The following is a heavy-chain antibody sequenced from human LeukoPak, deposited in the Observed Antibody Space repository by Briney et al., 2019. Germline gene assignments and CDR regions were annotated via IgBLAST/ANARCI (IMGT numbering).Heavy chain of an antibody. CDR3: VRAYDY. CDR1: GGSFSGSN. V-gene: IGHV4-34*01. Sequence: ASETLSLTCAVYGGSFSGSNWSWIRQPPGKGLEWIGEIYNSGSTIYNPSLKSRVTISVDTSKNQFSLNLISVTAADTAVYYCVRAYDYWGQGTLVTVSS. J-gene: IGHJ4*02. CDR2: IYNSGST.